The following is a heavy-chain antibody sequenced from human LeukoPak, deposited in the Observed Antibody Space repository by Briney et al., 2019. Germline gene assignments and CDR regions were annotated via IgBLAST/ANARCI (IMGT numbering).Heavy chain of an antibody. J-gene: IGHJ3*02. Sequence: GGSLTLSCAASGFTFSDYYMGWIRQAPGKGLEWVSYISNSGSGTYYPDSVKGRFTISRDNAKNSLYLQVNSLRAEDTAVYYCARALNDAFDIWGQGTMVTVSS. V-gene: IGHV3-11*04. CDR1: GFTFSDYY. CDR2: ISNSGSGT. CDR3: ARALNDAFDI.